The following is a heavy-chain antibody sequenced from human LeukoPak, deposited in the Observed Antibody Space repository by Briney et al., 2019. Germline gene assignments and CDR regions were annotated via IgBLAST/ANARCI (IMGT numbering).Heavy chain of an antibody. D-gene: IGHD4-17*01. CDR1: GYTFTSYG. Sequence: GASVKVSCKASGYTFTSYGINWVRQATGQGLEWMGWVNPNSGNTGYAQKFQGRVTMTRNTSISTAYMELSSLRSEDTAVYYCAREFPHDYGDYVGPPKDWFDPWGQGTLVTVSS. CDR2: VNPNSGNT. V-gene: IGHV1-8*01. J-gene: IGHJ5*02. CDR3: AREFPHDYGDYVGPPKDWFDP.